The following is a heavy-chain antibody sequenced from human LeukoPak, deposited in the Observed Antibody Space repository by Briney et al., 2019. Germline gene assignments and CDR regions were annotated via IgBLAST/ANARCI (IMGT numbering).Heavy chain of an antibody. J-gene: IGHJ3*02. D-gene: IGHD1-26*01. V-gene: IGHV4-31*03. Sequence: SETLSLTCTVSGGSISSGGYYWSWIRQHPGKGLEWIGYIYYSGSTYYNPSLKSRVTMSVDTSKNQFSLKLSSVTAADTAVYYCARDRELGAFDIWGQGTMVTVSS. CDR3: ARDRELGAFDI. CDR1: GGSISSGGYY. CDR2: IYYSGST.